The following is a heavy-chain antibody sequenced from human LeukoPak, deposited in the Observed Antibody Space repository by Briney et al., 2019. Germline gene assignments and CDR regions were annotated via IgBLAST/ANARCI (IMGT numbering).Heavy chain of an antibody. CDR3: ARDRVRVTTVFTWEVYYYGMDV. Sequence: PGGSLRLSCAASGFTFSDYYMSWIRQAPGKGLEWVSYISCSSSYTNYADSVKGRFTISRDNAKNSLYLQMNSLRAEDTAVYYCARDRVRVTTVFTWEVYYYGMDVWGQGTTVTVSS. J-gene: IGHJ6*02. V-gene: IGHV3-11*05. CDR1: GFTFSDYY. D-gene: IGHD4-17*01. CDR2: ISCSSSYT.